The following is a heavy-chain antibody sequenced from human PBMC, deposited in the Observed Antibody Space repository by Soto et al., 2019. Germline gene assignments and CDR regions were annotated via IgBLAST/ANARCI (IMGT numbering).Heavy chain of an antibody. J-gene: IGHJ5*02. CDR3: ARLTYDRSGLHGDWFDP. V-gene: IGHV2-5*02. CDR1: GFSLSTSGVG. Sequence: QITLKESGPTLVKPTQTLTLTCTFSGFSLSTSGVGVGWIRQPPGKALEWLELIYWDDDKRYSPSLKGRLTITKVTTKNQVVLTMTNMDPVDTAPYDCARLTYDRSGLHGDWFDPWGQGTLVTVSS. CDR2: IYWDDDK. D-gene: IGHD3-22*01.